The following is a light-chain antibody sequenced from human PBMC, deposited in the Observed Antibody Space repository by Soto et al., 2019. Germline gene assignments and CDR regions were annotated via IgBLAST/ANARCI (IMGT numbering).Light chain of an antibody. CDR2: LEGSGSY. CDR1: SGHSSYI. J-gene: IGLJ3*02. CDR3: ETWDSNTRV. V-gene: IGLV4-60*02. Sequence: QSVLTQSSSASASLGSSVKLTCTLSSGHSSYIIAWHQQQPGKAPRYLMKLEGSGSYNKVSGVPDRFSGSSSGADRYLTISNLQFEDEADYYCETWDSNTRVVGGGTKLTVL.